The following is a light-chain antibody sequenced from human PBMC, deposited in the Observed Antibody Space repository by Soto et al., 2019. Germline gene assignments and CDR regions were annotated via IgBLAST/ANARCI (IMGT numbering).Light chain of an antibody. CDR1: QHVNSNY. V-gene: IGKV3D-20*01. Sequence: EIVLTQSPATLSLSPGERATISCGSSQHVNSNYLAWYQQRPGLAPRLLIYDASTGATGIPDRFRGSGSGTTFTLTITRVEPEDFAVYYCQQYGTYPITFGQGTRLEIK. J-gene: IGKJ5*01. CDR3: QQYGTYPIT. CDR2: DAS.